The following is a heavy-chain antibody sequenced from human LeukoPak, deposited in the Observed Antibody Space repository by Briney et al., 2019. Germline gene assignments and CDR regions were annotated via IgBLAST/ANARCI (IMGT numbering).Heavy chain of an antibody. CDR1: GGSISSGGYY. V-gene: IGHV4-31*03. J-gene: IGHJ3*02. Sequence: SETLSLTCTVSGGSISSGGYYWSWIRQHPGKGLEWIGYVYYSGSTYYNPSLKSRVTISVDTSKNQFSLKLSSVTAADTAVYYCARAGSSGWYNAFDIWGQGTMVTVSS. CDR2: VYYSGST. CDR3: ARAGSSGWYNAFDI. D-gene: IGHD6-19*01.